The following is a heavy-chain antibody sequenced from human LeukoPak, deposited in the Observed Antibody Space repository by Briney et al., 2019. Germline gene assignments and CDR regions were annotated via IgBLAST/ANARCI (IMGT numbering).Heavy chain of an antibody. CDR1: GFTFDDYA. CDR3: AKVYGTGWFDP. D-gene: IGHD1-14*01. V-gene: IGHV3-9*01. CDR2: ISWNSGSI. Sequence: GGSLRLSCAASGFTFDDYAMHWVRQAPGKGLEWVSGISWNSGSIGYADSVKGRFTISRDNAKNSLYLQMNSLRAEDTALYYCAKVYGTGWFDPWGQGTLVTVSS. J-gene: IGHJ5*02.